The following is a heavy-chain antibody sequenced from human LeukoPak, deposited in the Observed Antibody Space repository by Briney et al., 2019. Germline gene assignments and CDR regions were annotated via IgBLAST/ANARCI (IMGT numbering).Heavy chain of an antibody. J-gene: IGHJ4*02. CDR1: GYSISSGYY. D-gene: IGHD6-13*01. Sequence: VKPSETLSLTCTVSGYSISSGYYWGWIRQPPGKGLEWIGSIYHSGSTYYNPSLKSRVTISVDTSKNQFSLKLSSVTAADTAVYYCARVGTQQLVLFDYWGQGTLVTVSS. V-gene: IGHV4-38-2*02. CDR3: ARVGTQQLVLFDY. CDR2: IYHSGST.